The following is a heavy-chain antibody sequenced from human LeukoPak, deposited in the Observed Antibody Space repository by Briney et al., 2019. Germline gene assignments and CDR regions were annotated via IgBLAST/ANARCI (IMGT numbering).Heavy chain of an antibody. J-gene: IGHJ5*02. CDR2: ITTDVTNT. D-gene: IGHD1-1*01. CDR1: GFTFSSHW. V-gene: IGHV3-74*01. Sequence: PGGSLRLSCAASGFTFSSHWMHWVRQVPGKGLVWVSRITTDVTNTAYADSVRGRFTISRDNAKNTLYLQMNSLRAEDTAVYYCARDRGAGTPFDPWGQGTLATVSS. CDR3: ARDRGAGTPFDP.